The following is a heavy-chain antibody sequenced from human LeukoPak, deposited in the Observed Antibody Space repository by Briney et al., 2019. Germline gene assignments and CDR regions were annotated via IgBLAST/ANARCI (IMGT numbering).Heavy chain of an antibody. Sequence: GSLILSCAASGFTFSSYSMNWVRQAPGKGLEWVSSISSSSSYIYYADSVKGRFTISRDNAKNSLYLQMNSLRAEDTAVYYCAHFSWIQLWRDDAFDIWGQGTMVTVSS. CDR1: GFTFSSYS. J-gene: IGHJ3*02. D-gene: IGHD5-18*01. V-gene: IGHV3-21*01. CDR3: AHFSWIQLWRDDAFDI. CDR2: ISSSSSYI.